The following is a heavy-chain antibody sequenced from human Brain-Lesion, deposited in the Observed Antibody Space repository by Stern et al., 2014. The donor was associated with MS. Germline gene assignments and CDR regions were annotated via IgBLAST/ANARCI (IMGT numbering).Heavy chain of an antibody. V-gene: IGHV1-2*04. CDR1: GNSFTHFY. CDR3: ARGGRYYADY. Sequence: VQLVESGAEVKKPGASVRVSCEASGNSFTHFYIHWVRQAPGQGLEWMGWINPNSGGTKFAQKFQGWVTINRDTSMTTAYMEVTSLTSDDTAVYYCARGGRYYADYWGQGTLVTVSS. D-gene: IGHD2-2*01. CDR2: INPNSGGT. J-gene: IGHJ4*02.